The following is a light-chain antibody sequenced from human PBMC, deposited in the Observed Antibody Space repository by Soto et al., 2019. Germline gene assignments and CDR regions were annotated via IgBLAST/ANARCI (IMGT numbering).Light chain of an antibody. Sequence: QSVLAQPASVSGSPGQSITISCTGTSSDVGGYYYVSWYQHHPGKAPKLMIFEVSNRPSGVSSRFSGSKSGNTASLTISGLQAEDEADYYCCSFTSSSTYVFGTGTKVTVL. CDR2: EVS. CDR1: SSDVGGYYY. J-gene: IGLJ1*01. CDR3: CSFTSSSTYV. V-gene: IGLV2-14*01.